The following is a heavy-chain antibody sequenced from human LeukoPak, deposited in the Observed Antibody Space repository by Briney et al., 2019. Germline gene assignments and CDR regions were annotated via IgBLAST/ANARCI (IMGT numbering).Heavy chain of an antibody. D-gene: IGHD3-22*01. Sequence: GGSLRLSCAASGFTLGSFAMGGLRRAPGRGLEGVAVISYDGSSKYYADSVKGRFTISRDNSKNTLYLQMNSLRAEDTAVYYCASLLDSSGYSLVPPRDYWGQGTLVTVSS. V-gene: IGHV3-30*04. CDR1: GFTLGSFA. CDR3: ASLLDSSGYSLVPPRDY. J-gene: IGHJ4*02. CDR2: ISYDGSSK.